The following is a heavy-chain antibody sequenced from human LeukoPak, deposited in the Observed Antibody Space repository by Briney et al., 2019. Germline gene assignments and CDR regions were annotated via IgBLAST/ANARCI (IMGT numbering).Heavy chain of an antibody. CDR2: IWYDGSNK. CDR3: ARDGMGIAAAGTVDY. V-gene: IGHV3-33*01. D-gene: IGHD6-13*01. Sequence: GGSLRLSCAASGFTFSSYGMHWVRQAPGKGLEWVGVIWYDGSNKYYADSVKGRFTISRDNSKNTLYLQMNSLRAEDTAVYYCARDGMGIAAAGTVDYWGQGTLVTVSS. CDR1: GFTFSSYG. J-gene: IGHJ4*02.